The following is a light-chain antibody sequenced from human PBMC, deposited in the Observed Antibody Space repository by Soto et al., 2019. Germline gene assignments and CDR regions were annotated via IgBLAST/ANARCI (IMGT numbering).Light chain of an antibody. CDR1: QSIRTY. CDR3: QQSYENPPLT. Sequence: DIQMTQSPSSLSASVGDRVTITCRASQSIRTYLNWYQQKPGKAPRLVIYAASTLQSGVPSRFSGSGSGTDFTLTISDLQPEDFATYYCQQSYENPPLTFGGGTKVEI. V-gene: IGKV1-39*01. CDR2: AAS. J-gene: IGKJ4*01.